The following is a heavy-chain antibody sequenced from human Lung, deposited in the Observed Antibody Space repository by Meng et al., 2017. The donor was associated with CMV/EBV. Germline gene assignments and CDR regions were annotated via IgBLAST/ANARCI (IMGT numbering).Heavy chain of an antibody. D-gene: IGHD2-15*01. CDR3: ARGYGAQLGNWLDP. CDR1: GFTFSSYA. Sequence: SGFTFSSYAMHWVRQAPGKGLEWVAVISYDGSNKYYADSVKGRFTISRDNSKNTLYLQMNSLRAEDTAVYYCARGYGAQLGNWLDPWGQGTLVTVSS. CDR2: ISYDGSNK. J-gene: IGHJ5*02. V-gene: IGHV3-30*04.